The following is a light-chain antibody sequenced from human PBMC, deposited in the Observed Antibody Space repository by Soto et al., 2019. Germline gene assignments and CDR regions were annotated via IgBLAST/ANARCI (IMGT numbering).Light chain of an antibody. CDR2: EVS. Sequence: QSALTQPASVSGSPGQSITISCTGTSSDVGGYDYVSWYQLHPGKAPKLMVFEVSNRPSGVSYRFSGSKFGNTASLTISGLQAENEAAYFCSSYSISTAYLFGTGTKVTVL. J-gene: IGLJ1*01. CDR3: SSYSISTAYL. V-gene: IGLV2-14*01. CDR1: SSDVGGYDY.